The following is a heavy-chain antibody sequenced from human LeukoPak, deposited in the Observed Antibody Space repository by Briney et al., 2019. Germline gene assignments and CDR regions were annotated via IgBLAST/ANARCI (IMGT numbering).Heavy chain of an antibody. CDR3: AKRAGSAWSAGA. D-gene: IGHD3-10*01. CDR1: GFTFSSYG. V-gene: IGHV3-30*02. CDR2: IRNDASNT. J-gene: IGHJ5*02. Sequence: GGSLRLSCAASGFTFSSYGMHWVRQAPGKGLDWVAYIRNDASNTYYADSVKGRFSISRDNSKNTVYLQMNSLIPEDTAVYYCAKRAGSAWSAGAWVQGTLVTVSS.